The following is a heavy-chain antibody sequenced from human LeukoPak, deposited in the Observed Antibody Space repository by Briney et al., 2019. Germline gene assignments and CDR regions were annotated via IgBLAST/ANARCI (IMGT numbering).Heavy chain of an antibody. CDR3: ARIGIAVAGWDYYYYMDV. J-gene: IGHJ6*03. Sequence: PGGSLRLSCAASAFTFSNYNMNWVRQAPGKGLEWVSSITSSGSYIYYADSVKGRFTISRDNAKNSLYLQLNSLRAEDTAVYYCARIGIAVAGWDYYYYMDVWGKGTTVTVSS. D-gene: IGHD6-19*01. CDR2: ITSSGSYI. V-gene: IGHV3-21*01. CDR1: AFTFSNYN.